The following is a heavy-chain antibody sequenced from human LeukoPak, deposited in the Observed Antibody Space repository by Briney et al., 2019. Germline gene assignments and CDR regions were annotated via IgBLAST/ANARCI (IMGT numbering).Heavy chain of an antibody. D-gene: IGHD3-10*01. J-gene: IGHJ4*02. CDR2: IYYSGST. CDR1: GGPITSHY. CDR3: AKDAVAPGSSGDYFDY. V-gene: IGHV4-59*11. Sequence: SETLSLTCTVSGGPITSHYWSWIRQPPGKGLEWIGYIYYSGSTNYNPSLKSRVTISVDTSKNQFSLKLSSVTAADTAVYYCAKDAVAPGSSGDYFDYWGQGTLVTVSS.